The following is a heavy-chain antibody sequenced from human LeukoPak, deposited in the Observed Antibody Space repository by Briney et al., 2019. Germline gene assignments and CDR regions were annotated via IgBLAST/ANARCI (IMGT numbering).Heavy chain of an antibody. J-gene: IGHJ4*02. D-gene: IGHD1/OR15-1a*01. CDR2: INNDGGHT. CDR3: VKGNWYKLEVFQY. V-gene: IGHV3-23*01. Sequence: GGPLRLSCAASGFTFSNYAMSWVRQAPGKGPEWVSVINNDGGHTYYADFVQGRFTISRDNSKNTLDLQMSSLRVEDTAFYYCVKGNWYKLEVFQYWGQGILVTVSS. CDR1: GFTFSNYA.